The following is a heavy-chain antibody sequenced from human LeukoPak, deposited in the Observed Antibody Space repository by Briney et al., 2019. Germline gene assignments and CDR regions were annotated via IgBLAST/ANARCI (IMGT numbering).Heavy chain of an antibody. D-gene: IGHD2-15*01. J-gene: IGHJ4*02. CDR2: ISGSGGST. Sequence: GGSLRLSCAASGFTFSSYAMSWVRQAPGKGLEWVSAISGSGGSTYYADSVKGRFTISRDNSKSTLYLQMNSLRAEDTAVYYCAKDLVVVAATPGNYFDYWGQGTLVTVSS. V-gene: IGHV3-23*01. CDR3: AKDLVVVAATPGNYFDY. CDR1: GFTFSSYA.